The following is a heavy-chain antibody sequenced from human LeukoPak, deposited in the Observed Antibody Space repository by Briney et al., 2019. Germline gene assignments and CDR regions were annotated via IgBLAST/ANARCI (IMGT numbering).Heavy chain of an antibody. CDR1: GGSISSYY. Sequence: KPSENLSLTCTVSGGSISSYYWSWIRQPPGKGLEWIGYIYYSGSTNYNPSLKSRVTISVDTSKNQFSLKLSSVTAADTAVYYCARDLRGYDWFDPWGQGTLVTVSS. CDR3: ARDLRGYDWFDP. D-gene: IGHD5-18*01. CDR2: IYYSGST. J-gene: IGHJ5*02. V-gene: IGHV4-59*01.